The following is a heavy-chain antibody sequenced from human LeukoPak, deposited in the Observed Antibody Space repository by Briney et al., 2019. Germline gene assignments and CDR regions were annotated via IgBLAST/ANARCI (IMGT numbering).Heavy chain of an antibody. D-gene: IGHD6-19*01. Sequence: ASVKVSCKASGYTFTSYDINWVRQAPGQGLEWMGWMNPNSGNTGYAQRFQGRITMTRNTPINTAYLELSSLTSDDTAIYYCSRASVYSSGWYSNYWGQGARVTVSS. J-gene: IGHJ4*01. CDR1: GYTFTSYD. CDR2: MNPNSGNT. V-gene: IGHV1-8*01. CDR3: SRASVYSSGWYSNY.